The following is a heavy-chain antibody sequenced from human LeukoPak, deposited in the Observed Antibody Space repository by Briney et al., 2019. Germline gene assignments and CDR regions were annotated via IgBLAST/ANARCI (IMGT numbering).Heavy chain of an antibody. J-gene: IGHJ4*02. V-gene: IGHV1-2*02. Sequence: ASVKVSCTASGGTFNHFGINWVRQAPGQGLEWMGWINPDSGDTEYSQRFQGRITLTSDTSVTTAYMELSSLRSDDTAIFYCATVASIRRFYFDFWGQGTLVTVSS. CDR2: INPDSGDT. CDR3: ATVASIRRFYFDF. D-gene: IGHD3-3*01. CDR1: GGTFNHFG.